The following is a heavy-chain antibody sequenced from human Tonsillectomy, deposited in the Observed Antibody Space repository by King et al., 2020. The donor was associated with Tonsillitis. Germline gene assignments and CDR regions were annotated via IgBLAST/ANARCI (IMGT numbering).Heavy chain of an antibody. J-gene: IGHJ4*02. D-gene: IGHD6-13*01. V-gene: IGHV4-59*08. CDR1: GGSISSYY. CDR2: FYYSGST. Sequence: VQLQESGPGLVKPSETLSLTCTVSGGSISSYYWSCIRQPPGKGLEWIGYFYYSGSTNYNPSLNSRVTISVDTSKNPFSLKLSSVTAADTAVYYCARAKRVPYSIPFGFDYWGQGTLVTVSS. CDR3: ARAKRVPYSIPFGFDY.